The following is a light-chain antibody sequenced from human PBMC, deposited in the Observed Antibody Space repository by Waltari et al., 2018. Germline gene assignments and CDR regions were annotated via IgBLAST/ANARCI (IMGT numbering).Light chain of an antibody. CDR2: YKSDSEK. CDR3: MFWPSNVWV. V-gene: IGLV5-37*01. CDR1: SDINVGDFN. Sequence: QPVLTQPPSSSASPGESARLTCTLPSDINVGDFNIYWYQQKPESPPRFLLYYKSDSEKAQGSGVPSRFSGSKDASANAGILLISGLQSEDEADYYCMFWPSNVWVFGGGTKLTVL. J-gene: IGLJ3*02.